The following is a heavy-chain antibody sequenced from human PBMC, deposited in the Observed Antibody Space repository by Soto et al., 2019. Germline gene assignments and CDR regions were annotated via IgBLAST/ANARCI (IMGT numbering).Heavy chain of an antibody. J-gene: IGHJ4*02. CDR2: IYHTAVT. Sequence: SETLSLTCNVSGDSLNSGAYFWTWNLLSPGRGLECISHIYHTAVTNYNCSLSGRLTISLDTSKSNFSLTLSYVYALDTSVHPGGRTWWGDGYCHWGQGTLVTVSS. V-gene: IGHV4-61*03. D-gene: IGHD5-18*01. CDR3: GRTWWGDGYCH. CDR1: GDSLNSGAYF.